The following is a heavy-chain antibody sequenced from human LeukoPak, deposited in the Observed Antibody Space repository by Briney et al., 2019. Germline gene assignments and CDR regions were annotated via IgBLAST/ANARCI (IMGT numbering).Heavy chain of an antibody. V-gene: IGHV1-46*01. Sequence: ASEKVSCKASGYTFTSYYMHWVRQAPGQGLEWMGIINPSGGSTSYAQKLQGRVAMTTDTSTSTAYMELRSLRSDDTAVYYCARVQQLVHGRWFDPWGQGTLVTVSS. D-gene: IGHD6-13*01. CDR2: INPSGGST. CDR1: GYTFTSYY. CDR3: ARVQQLVHGRWFDP. J-gene: IGHJ5*02.